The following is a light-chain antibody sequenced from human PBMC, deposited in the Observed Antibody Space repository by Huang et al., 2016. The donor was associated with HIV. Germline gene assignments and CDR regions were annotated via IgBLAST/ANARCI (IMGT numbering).Light chain of an antibody. J-gene: IGKJ1*01. V-gene: IGKV3-15*01. CDR1: QSVGSN. CDR2: GAS. Sequence: EIVMTQSPATLSVSPGERATLSCRASQSVGSNLAWYQQKPGQAPKPLIYGASTRATGIAARFSGSGCGTEFTLTISSLQSEDIAVYHCQQYNNWPRGTFGQGTKVEIK. CDR3: QQYNNWPRGT.